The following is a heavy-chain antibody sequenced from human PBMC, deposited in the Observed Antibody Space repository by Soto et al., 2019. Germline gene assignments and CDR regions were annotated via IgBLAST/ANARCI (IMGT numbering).Heavy chain of an antibody. CDR1: GVSIDGYF. CDR2: IYSNGNT. CDR3: ARGGQDFWSGPFDY. V-gene: IGHV4-59*12. Sequence: SETLSLTCSVSGVSIDGYFCSWPRQPPGKALEWIGYIYSNGNTKYNPSLKSRATISIDTSESQFSLNLTSVTAADTALYYCARGGQDFWSGPFDYWGRGALVTVSS. D-gene: IGHD3-3*01. J-gene: IGHJ4*02.